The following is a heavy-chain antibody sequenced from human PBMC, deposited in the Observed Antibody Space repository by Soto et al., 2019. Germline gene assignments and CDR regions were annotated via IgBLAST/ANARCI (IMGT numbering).Heavy chain of an antibody. CDR3: ARSGIAVAGNHGWFDP. D-gene: IGHD6-19*01. Sequence: ESGGGVVQPGRSLRLSCAASGFTFSSYGMHWVRQAPGKGLEWVAVIWYDGSNKYYADSVKGRFTISRDNSKNTLYLQMNSLRAEDTAVYYCARSGIAVAGNHGWFDPWGQGTLVTVSS. J-gene: IGHJ5*02. CDR2: IWYDGSNK. V-gene: IGHV3-33*01. CDR1: GFTFSSYG.